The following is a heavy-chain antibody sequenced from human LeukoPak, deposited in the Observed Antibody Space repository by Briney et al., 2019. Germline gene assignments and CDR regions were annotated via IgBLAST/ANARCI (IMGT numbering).Heavy chain of an antibody. CDR2: INHSGST. D-gene: IGHD2-2*01. Sequence: PSETLSLTCVVYGGSFSGYYWSWIRQPPGKGLEWIGEINHSGSTNYNPSLKSRVTISVDTSKNQFSLELSSVIAADTAVYYCARVPTGYCSSTSCSNWYFDLWGRGTLVTVSS. CDR1: GGSFSGYY. J-gene: IGHJ2*01. V-gene: IGHV4-34*01. CDR3: ARVPTGYCSSTSCSNWYFDL.